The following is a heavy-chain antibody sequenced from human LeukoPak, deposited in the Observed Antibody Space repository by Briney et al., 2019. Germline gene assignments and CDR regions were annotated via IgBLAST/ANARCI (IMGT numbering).Heavy chain of an antibody. CDR2: INTDGTST. CDR1: GFTFSSYW. D-gene: IGHD3-16*01. CDR3: AKDMTGLRDY. Sequence: PGGSLRLSCAASGFTFSSYWFNWVRQAPGKGLVWVSRINTDGTSTSYADSVKGRFTIARDNAKNTLYLQMNSLRAEDTAIYYCAKDMTGLRDYWGQGTLATVPS. J-gene: IGHJ4*02. V-gene: IGHV3-74*01.